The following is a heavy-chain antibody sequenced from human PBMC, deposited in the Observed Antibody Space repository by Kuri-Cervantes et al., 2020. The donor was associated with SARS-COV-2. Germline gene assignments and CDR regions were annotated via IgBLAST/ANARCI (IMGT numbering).Heavy chain of an antibody. CDR3: AKERSNRVAVAQ. Sequence: GESLKISCAASGFTFSSYGMHWVRQAPGKGLEWVAFIRYDGSNKYYADSVKGRFTISRDNSKNTLYLQMNSPRAEDTAVYYCAKERSNRVAVAQWGQGTLVTVSS. CDR2: IRYDGSNK. D-gene: IGHD6-19*01. J-gene: IGHJ4*02. V-gene: IGHV3-30*02. CDR1: GFTFSSYG.